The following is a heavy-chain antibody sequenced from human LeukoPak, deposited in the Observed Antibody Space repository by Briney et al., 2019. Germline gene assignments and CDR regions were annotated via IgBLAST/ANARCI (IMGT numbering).Heavy chain of an antibody. CDR1: GFTFSNAW. Sequence: GGSLRLSCAASGFTFSNAWTSWVRQAPGKGLEWVGRIKSKADGGTTDYTAPVKGRFTISRDDSRNTLYLQMNSLQTEDTAVYYCTTFGYNAYFDHWGQGTLVTVSS. D-gene: IGHD5-24*01. V-gene: IGHV3-15*01. J-gene: IGHJ4*02. CDR2: IKSKADGGTT. CDR3: TTFGYNAYFDH.